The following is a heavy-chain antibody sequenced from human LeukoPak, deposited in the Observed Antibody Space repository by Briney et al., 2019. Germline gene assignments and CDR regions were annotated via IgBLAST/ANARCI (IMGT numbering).Heavy chain of an antibody. CDR2: IKQDGIEK. V-gene: IGHV3-7*01. CDR1: GFTFSSYS. J-gene: IGHJ3*01. D-gene: IGHD3-10*01. Sequence: GGSLRLSCAASGFTFSSYSMNWVRQAPGKGPEWVANIKQDGIEKYFLDSVKGRFAISRDNAKNLLYLQMTSLRVEDTAVYYCAREGMVRGVPDAFDLWGQGTMVTVSS. CDR3: AREGMVRGVPDAFDL.